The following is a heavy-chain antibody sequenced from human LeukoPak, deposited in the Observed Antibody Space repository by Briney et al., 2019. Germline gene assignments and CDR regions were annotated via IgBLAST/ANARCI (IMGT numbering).Heavy chain of an antibody. CDR1: GFTFSSYA. CDR3: ARDPASLRYFDWLPPQHYYGMDV. D-gene: IGHD3-9*01. V-gene: IGHV3-30-3*01. J-gene: IGHJ6*02. Sequence: EPGRSLRLSCAASGFTFSSYAMHWVRQAPGKGLEWVAVISYDGSNKYYADSVKGRFTISRDNSKNTLYLQMNSLRAEDTAVYYCARDPASLRYFDWLPPQHYYGMDVWGQGTTVTVSS. CDR2: ISYDGSNK.